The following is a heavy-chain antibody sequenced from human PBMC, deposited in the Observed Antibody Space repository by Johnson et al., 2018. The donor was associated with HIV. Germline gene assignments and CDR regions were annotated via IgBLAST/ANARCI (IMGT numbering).Heavy chain of an antibody. D-gene: IGHD3-22*01. J-gene: IGHJ3*02. CDR2: IYSGGST. CDR3: ARVVVITYHDAFDI. Sequence: VQLVESGGGLVQPGGSLRLSCAASRFTFSDYYMSWIRQTPGKGLEWVSLIYSGGSTYYADSVKGRFTISRDNSKKTLYLQMNSLRAEDTAVYYCARVVVITYHDAFDIWGQGTMVTVSS. CDR1: RFTFSDYY. V-gene: IGHV3-66*01.